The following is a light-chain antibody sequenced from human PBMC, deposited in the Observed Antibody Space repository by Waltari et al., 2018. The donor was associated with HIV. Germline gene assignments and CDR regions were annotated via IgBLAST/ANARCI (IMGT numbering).Light chain of an antibody. CDR2: STN. Sequence: QAVVTQAPSFSVSPGGTVTPTCGLSSGSVSSRYYPSWYQQTPGPAPRTLIYSTNSRSSGVPDRFSGSILGNQAALTITGAQADDESDYYCVLYMGSGIWVFGGGTKVTVL. CDR3: VLYMGSGIWV. CDR1: SGSVSSRYY. V-gene: IGLV8-61*01. J-gene: IGLJ3*02.